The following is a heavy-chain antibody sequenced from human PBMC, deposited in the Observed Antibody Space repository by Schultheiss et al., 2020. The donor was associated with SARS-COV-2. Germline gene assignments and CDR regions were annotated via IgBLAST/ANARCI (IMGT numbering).Heavy chain of an antibody. V-gene: IGHV3-30*19. CDR1: GFTFSSYG. J-gene: IGHJ4*02. CDR2: ISYDGSNK. CDR3: ARFGSAYSSSHFDY. Sequence: GGSLRLSCAASGFTFSSYGMHWVRQAPGKGLEWVAVISYDGSNKYYADSVKGRFTISRDNSKNTLYLQMNSLRAEDTAVYYCARFGSAYSSSHFDYWGQGTLVTVSS. D-gene: IGHD6-13*01.